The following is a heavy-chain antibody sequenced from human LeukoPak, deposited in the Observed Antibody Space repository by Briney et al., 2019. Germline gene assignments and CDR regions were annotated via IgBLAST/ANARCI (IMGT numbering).Heavy chain of an antibody. CDR1: GFTFGSYG. CDR2: IRYDGSDK. V-gene: IGHV3-30*02. Sequence: GGSLRLSCAASGFTFGSYGMHWVRQAPGKGLEWVAFIRYDGSDKYYADSVKGRFTISRDNSKNTLYLQMNSLRAEDTAVYYCAKDPQDFGDDDDYYYMDVWGKETTVTVSS. J-gene: IGHJ6*03. D-gene: IGHD4-17*01. CDR3: AKDPQDFGDDDDYYYMDV.